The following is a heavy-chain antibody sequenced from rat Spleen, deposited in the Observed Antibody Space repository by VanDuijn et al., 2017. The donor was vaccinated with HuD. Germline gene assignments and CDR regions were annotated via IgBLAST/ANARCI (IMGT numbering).Heavy chain of an antibody. CDR3: TTDTFYDGTYYPGGFDY. D-gene: IGHD1-12*02. Sequence: EVQLVESGGGLVQPGRSLKLSCVASGFTFNNYWMTWVRQAPKKGLKWVASISSGGGGTYYRDSVKGRFTISRDNAKSTLYLQLDSLRSEDTATYYCTTDTFYDGTYYPGGFDYWGQGVMVTVSS. J-gene: IGHJ2*01. CDR1: GFTFNNYW. V-gene: IGHV5-27*01. CDR2: ISSGGGGT.